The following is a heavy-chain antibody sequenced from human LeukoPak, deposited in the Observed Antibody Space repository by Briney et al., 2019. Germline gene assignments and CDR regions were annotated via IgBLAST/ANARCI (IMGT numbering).Heavy chain of an antibody. CDR2: ISYDGSNK. J-gene: IGHJ3*02. D-gene: IGHD3-3*01. V-gene: IGHV3-30*18. CDR3: AKGTYYDFWSGEDAFDI. Sequence: GGALRLSCAASGFTFSSYGMHWVRQAPGKGLEWVAVISYDGSNKYYADSVKGRFTISRDNSKNTLYLQMNSLRAEDTAVYYCAKGTYYDFWSGEDAFDIWGQGTMVTVSS. CDR1: GFTFSSYG.